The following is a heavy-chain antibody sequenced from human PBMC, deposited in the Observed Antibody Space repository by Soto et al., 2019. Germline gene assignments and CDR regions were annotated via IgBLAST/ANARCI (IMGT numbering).Heavy chain of an antibody. Sequence: GGSLRLSCAASGFTFSSYAMSWVRQAPGKGLEWVSAISGSGGSTYYADSVKGRFTISRDNSKNTLCLQMNSLRAEDTAVYYCAKLPIVVVVAATPQVDYWGQGTLVTSPQ. D-gene: IGHD2-15*01. CDR3: AKLPIVVVVAATPQVDY. V-gene: IGHV3-23*01. CDR2: ISGSGGST. J-gene: IGHJ4*02. CDR1: GFTFSSYA.